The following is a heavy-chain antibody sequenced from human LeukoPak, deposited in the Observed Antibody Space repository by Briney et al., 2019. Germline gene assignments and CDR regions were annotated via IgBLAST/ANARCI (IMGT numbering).Heavy chain of an antibody. V-gene: IGHV3-30-3*01. CDR2: ISYDGSNK. J-gene: IGHJ4*02. Sequence: GGSLRLSCAASGFTFSSYAMHWVRQAPGKGLEWVAVISYDGSNKYYADSVKGRFTISRDNSKNTLYLQMNSLRAEDTAVYDCARDALSGSYLDYWGQGTLVTVSS. CDR3: ARDALSGSYLDY. CDR1: GFTFSSYA. D-gene: IGHD1-26*01.